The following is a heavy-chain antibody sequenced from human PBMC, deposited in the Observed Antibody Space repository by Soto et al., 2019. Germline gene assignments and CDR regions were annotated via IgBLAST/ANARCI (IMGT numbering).Heavy chain of an antibody. J-gene: IGHJ5*02. CDR2: INPSGGST. CDR3: AREKVVHWFDP. V-gene: IGHV1-46*01. Sequence: SVKVSNKAAGYTFTCYYMHWVRQAPGQGLEWMGIINPSGGSTSYAQKFQGRVTMTRDTSTSTVYMELSSLRSEDTAVYYCAREKVVHWFDPWGQGTLVIVSS. D-gene: IGHD2-15*01. CDR1: GYTFTCYY.